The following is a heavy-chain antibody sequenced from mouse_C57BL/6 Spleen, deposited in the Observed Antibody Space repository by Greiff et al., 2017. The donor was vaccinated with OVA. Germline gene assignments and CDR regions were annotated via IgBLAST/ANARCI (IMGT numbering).Heavy chain of an antibody. V-gene: IGHV2-5*01. Sequence: VKLVESGPGLVQPSQSLSITCTVSGFSLTSYGVHWVRQSPGKGLEWLGVIWRGGSTDYNAAFMSRLCITKDNSKSQVFFKMNSLQADDTAIYYGAASYYYGSSYGFAYWGQGTLVTVSA. D-gene: IGHD1-1*01. CDR2: IWRGGST. J-gene: IGHJ3*01. CDR3: AASYYYGSSYGFAY. CDR1: GFSLTSYG.